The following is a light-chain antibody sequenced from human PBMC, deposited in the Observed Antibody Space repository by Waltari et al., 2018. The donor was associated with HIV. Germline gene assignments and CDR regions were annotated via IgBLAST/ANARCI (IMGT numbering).Light chain of an antibody. CDR1: YSNIGSNT. CDR3: ASWDDKLDGWV. V-gene: IGLV1-44*01. J-gene: IGLJ3*02. CDR2: NND. Sequence: QSLLPQPPSASGTPGQRVTISCSGSYSNIGSNTVNWHQQLPGSAPRALIYNNDQRPSGVPCLFAGSKSGTSSSLAISGLQSEDQGDYYCASWDDKLDGWVFGGGTRLTVL.